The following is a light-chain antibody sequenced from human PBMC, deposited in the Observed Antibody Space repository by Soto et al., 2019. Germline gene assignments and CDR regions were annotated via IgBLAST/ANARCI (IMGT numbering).Light chain of an antibody. J-gene: IGKJ4*01. CDR3: QQSYSTPRT. V-gene: IGKV1-39*01. CDR2: AAS. CDR1: QSISSY. Sequence: DIQMTQSPSSLSASVGYRFTITCRASQSISSYLNWYQQKPGKAPKLLIYAASSLQSGVPSRFSGSGSGTDFTLTISSLQPEDFATYYCQQSYSTPRTFGGGTTVDIK.